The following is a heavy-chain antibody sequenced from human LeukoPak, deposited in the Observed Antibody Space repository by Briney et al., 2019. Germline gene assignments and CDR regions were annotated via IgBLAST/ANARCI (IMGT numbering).Heavy chain of an antibody. D-gene: IGHD2/OR15-2a*01. CDR1: GYTLTSYG. CDR3: ARVLSGLTRYFDY. J-gene: IGHJ4*02. CDR2: ISAYNGNT. V-gene: IGHV1-18*01. Sequence: GASVKVSCKASGYTLTSYGISGVRQAPGQGLEWMGWISAYNGNTNYAQKLQGRVTMTTDTSTSTAYMELRSLRSDDTAVYYCARVLSGLTRYFDYWGQGTLVAVSS.